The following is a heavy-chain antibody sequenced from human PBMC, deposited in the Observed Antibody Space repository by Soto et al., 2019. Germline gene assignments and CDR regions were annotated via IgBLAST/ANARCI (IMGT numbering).Heavy chain of an antibody. V-gene: IGHV4-34*01. CDR3: ARGPEADIVVVVAATGAVDY. CDR2: INHSGST. D-gene: IGHD2-15*01. CDR1: GGSFSGYY. J-gene: IGHJ4*02. Sequence: QVQLQQWGAGLLKPSETLSLTCAVYGGSFSGYYWSWIRQPPGKGLEWIGEINHSGSTNYNPSLKRRVTISVDTSKNQFSLKLSSVTAADTAVYYCARGPEADIVVVVAATGAVDYWGQGTLVTVSS.